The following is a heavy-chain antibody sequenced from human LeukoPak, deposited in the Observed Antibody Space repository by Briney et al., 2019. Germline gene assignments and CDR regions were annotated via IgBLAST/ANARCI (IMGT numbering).Heavy chain of an antibody. CDR2: IYYSGST. J-gene: IGHJ4*02. D-gene: IGHD5-24*01. V-gene: IGHV4-39*01. CDR3: AVEEFDF. Sequence: PSETLSLTCNVSGGSISSSSYYWGWIRPPPGKGLEWIGSIYYSGSTYYNPSLKSRVTISVDTSKNQFSLQLTSVTAADTAVYYCAVEEFDFWGQGTLVTVSS. CDR1: GGSISSSSYY.